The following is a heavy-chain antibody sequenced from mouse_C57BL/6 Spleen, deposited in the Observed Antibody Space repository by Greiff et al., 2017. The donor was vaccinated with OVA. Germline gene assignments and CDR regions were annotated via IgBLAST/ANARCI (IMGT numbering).Heavy chain of an antibody. D-gene: IGHD4-1*01. Sequence: EVMLVESGAELVRPGASVKLSCTASGFNIKDDYMHWVKQRPEQGLEWIGWIDPENGDTEYASKFQGKATITADTSSNTAYLQLSSLTSEDTAVYYCTPLTGTGYFDVWGTGTTVTVSS. CDR2: IDPENGDT. CDR3: TPLTGTGYFDV. CDR1: GFNIKDDY. J-gene: IGHJ1*03. V-gene: IGHV14-4*01.